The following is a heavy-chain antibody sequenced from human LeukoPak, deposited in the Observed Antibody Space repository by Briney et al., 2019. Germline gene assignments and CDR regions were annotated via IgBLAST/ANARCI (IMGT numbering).Heavy chain of an antibody. D-gene: IGHD3-9*01. Sequence: GASVKVSCRASGYTFTSCSRHWVRQAPGQGLEWMGIINPSGGSTSYAQKFQGRVTMTEDTSTDTAYMELSSLRSEDTAVYYCATVLRYFDWLLYSGFWFDPWGQGTLVTVSS. J-gene: IGHJ5*02. V-gene: IGHV1-46*01. CDR3: ATVLRYFDWLLYSGFWFDP. CDR1: GYTFTSCS. CDR2: INPSGGST.